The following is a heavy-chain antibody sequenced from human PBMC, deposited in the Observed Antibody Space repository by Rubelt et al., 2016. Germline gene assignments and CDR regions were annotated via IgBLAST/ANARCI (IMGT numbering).Heavy chain of an antibody. D-gene: IGHD6-19*01. CDR2: INPNSGGT. Sequence: QVQLVQSGAEVKKPGASVKVSCKASGYTFTGYYMHWVRQAPGQGLEWVGRINPNSGGTNYEQKFQGRVTMTRDTSITTAYMELSRLRSDDTAVFYCARESSSGWYIDYWGQGTLVTVSS. V-gene: IGHV1-2*06. CDR3: ARESSSGWYIDY. CDR1: GYTFTGYY. J-gene: IGHJ4*02.